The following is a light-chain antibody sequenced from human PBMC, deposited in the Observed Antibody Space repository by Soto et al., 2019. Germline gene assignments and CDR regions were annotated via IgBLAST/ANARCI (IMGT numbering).Light chain of an antibody. CDR3: QQTYSVPWT. CDR2: DAS. J-gene: IGKJ1*01. CDR1: QSVGSY. V-gene: IGKV3-11*01. Sequence: EIVLTQSPATLSLSSGERATFSCRASQSVGSYLAWYQQKPGQPPRLLIYDASNRATGIPARFSGSGSGTEFTLTITSLQHEDFASYYCQQTYSVPWTFGQGTEVA.